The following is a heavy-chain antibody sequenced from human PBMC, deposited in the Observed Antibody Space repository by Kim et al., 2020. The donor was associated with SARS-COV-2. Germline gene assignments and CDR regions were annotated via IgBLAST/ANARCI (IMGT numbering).Heavy chain of an antibody. Sequence: GGSLRLSCAASGFTFSSYEMNWVRQAPGKGLEWVSYISSSGSTIYYADSVKGRFTISRDNAKNSLYLQMNSLRAEDTAAYYCARGTNCSNTSCYAWVERGYSYEGDYWGQRTLVTVSS. J-gene: IGHJ4*02. D-gene: IGHD2-2*01. CDR3: ARGTNCSNTSCYAWVERGYSYEGDY. V-gene: IGHV3-48*03. CDR2: ISSSGSTI. CDR1: GFTFSSYE.